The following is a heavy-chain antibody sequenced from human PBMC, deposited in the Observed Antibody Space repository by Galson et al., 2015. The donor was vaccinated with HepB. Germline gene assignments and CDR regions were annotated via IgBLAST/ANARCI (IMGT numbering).Heavy chain of an antibody. CDR1: GFTLSNYN. J-gene: IGHJ4*02. Sequence: SLRLSCAASGFTLSNYNMNWVRQAPGKGLEWVSSISPSGNYIYYADSVKGRFTISRDNAKNSLFLQMNSLRADDTALYYCVRDPPLGTPFDYWGQGTLFTVSS. CDR3: VRDPPLGTPFDY. CDR2: ISPSGNYI. D-gene: IGHD7-27*01. V-gene: IGHV3-21*01.